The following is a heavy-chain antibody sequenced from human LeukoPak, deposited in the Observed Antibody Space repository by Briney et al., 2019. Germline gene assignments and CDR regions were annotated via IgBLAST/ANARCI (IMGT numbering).Heavy chain of an antibody. CDR3: ARGGYSGTYYFDY. CDR1: EFTFSSYN. D-gene: IGHD1-26*01. Sequence: GGSLRLSCAASEFTFSSYNMNWVRQAPGKELEWVSYISYSSSTIYYADSVKGRFTISRDNAKNSLYLQMNSLTAEDTAVYFCARGGYSGTYYFDYWGQGTLVTVSS. J-gene: IGHJ4*02. CDR2: ISYSSSTI. V-gene: IGHV3-48*01.